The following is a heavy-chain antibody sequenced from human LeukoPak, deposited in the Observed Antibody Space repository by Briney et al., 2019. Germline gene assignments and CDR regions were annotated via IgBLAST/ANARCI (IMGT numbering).Heavy chain of an antibody. D-gene: IGHD3-10*01. Sequence: SETLSLTCAVSGGSISSYYWSWIRQPPGKGLEWIGYIYYSGSTNYNPSLKSRVTISVDTSKNQFSLKLSSVTAADTAVYYCARVMDYYYYMDVWGKGTTVTISS. CDR1: GGSISSYY. CDR3: ARVMDYYYYMDV. J-gene: IGHJ6*03. V-gene: IGHV4-59*01. CDR2: IYYSGST.